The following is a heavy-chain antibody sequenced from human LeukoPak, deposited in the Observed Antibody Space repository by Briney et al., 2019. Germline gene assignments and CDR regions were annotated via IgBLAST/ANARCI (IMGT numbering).Heavy chain of an antibody. CDR1: GGTFSSYA. CDR2: IIPILGIA. D-gene: IGHD1-20*01. CDR3: AREGITGTTSHFDY. J-gene: IGHJ4*02. Sequence: GASVKVSCKASGGTFSSYAISWVRQAPGQGLEWMGRIIPILGIANYAQKFQGRVTITADKSTSTAYMELSSLRSEDAAVYYCAREGITGTTSHFDYWGQGTLVTVSS. V-gene: IGHV1-69*04.